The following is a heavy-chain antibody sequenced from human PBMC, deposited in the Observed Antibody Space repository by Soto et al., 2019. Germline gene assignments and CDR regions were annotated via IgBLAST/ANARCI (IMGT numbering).Heavy chain of an antibody. J-gene: IGHJ4*02. D-gene: IGHD6-13*01. CDR3: AKDPSYSSSWGYFDY. CDR1: GFTFDDYA. CDR2: ISWNSGSI. Sequence: PGGSLRLSCAASGFTFDDYAMHWVRQAPGKGLEWVSGISWNSGSIGYADSVKGRCTISRDNAKNSLYLQMNSLRAEDTALHYCAKDPSYSSSWGYFDYWGQGTLVTVS. V-gene: IGHV3-9*01.